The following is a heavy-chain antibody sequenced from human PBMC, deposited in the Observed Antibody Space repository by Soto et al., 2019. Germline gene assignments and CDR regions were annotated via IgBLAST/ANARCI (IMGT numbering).Heavy chain of an antibody. Sequence: PGGSLRLSCAASGFTFSSYGMHWVRQAPGKGLEWVAIIWYDGSNKYYAVSVKGRFTISRDNSRNTLYLQMNSLRAEDTAVYYCARDRRVSGSYFDFWGQGTLVTVSS. D-gene: IGHD1-26*01. CDR1: GFTFSSYG. V-gene: IGHV3-33*01. CDR3: ARDRRVSGSYFDF. CDR2: IWYDGSNK. J-gene: IGHJ4*02.